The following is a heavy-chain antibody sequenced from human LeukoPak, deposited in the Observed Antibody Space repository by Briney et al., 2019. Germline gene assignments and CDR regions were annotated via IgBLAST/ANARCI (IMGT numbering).Heavy chain of an antibody. V-gene: IGHV4-59*01. J-gene: IGHJ5*02. D-gene: IGHD3-22*01. CDR3: AREGPDYYDSSGYFLNWFDP. CDR2: IYYSGGT. Sequence: SETLSLTCTVSGGSISSYYWSWIRQPPGKGLEWIGYIYYSGGTNYNPSLKSRVTISVDTSKNQFSLKLSSVTAADTAVYYCAREGPDYYDSSGYFLNWFDPWGQGTLVTVSS. CDR1: GGSISSYY.